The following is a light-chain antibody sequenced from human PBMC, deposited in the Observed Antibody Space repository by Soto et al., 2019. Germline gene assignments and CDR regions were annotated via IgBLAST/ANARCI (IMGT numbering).Light chain of an antibody. Sequence: QSALTQPASVSGSPGQSITISCTGSTSDVGAYNYVSWYKHHPGQAPQLMIYEVSNRPSGVSNRFSGSKSGNTASLTISGLQADDEGDYYCSSKTSSSSPFVFGTGTKLT. CDR3: SSKTSSSSPFV. V-gene: IGLV2-14*01. CDR2: EVS. J-gene: IGLJ1*01. CDR1: TSDVGAYNY.